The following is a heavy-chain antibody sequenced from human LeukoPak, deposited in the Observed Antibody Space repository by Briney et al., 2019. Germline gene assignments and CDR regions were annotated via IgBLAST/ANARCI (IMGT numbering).Heavy chain of an antibody. CDR3: ARGIAVAGIVSDYYYYGMDV. J-gene: IGHJ6*02. D-gene: IGHD6-19*01. CDR2: IYYSGRT. V-gene: IGHV4-39*01. Sequence: SETLSLTCTVSGGSISSSRHYWGWIRQPPGKGLEWIGSIYYSGRTYYNPSLKSRVTISVDTSKNQFSLKLSSVTAADTAVYYCARGIAVAGIVSDYYYYGMDVWGQGTTVTVSS. CDR1: GGSISSSRHY.